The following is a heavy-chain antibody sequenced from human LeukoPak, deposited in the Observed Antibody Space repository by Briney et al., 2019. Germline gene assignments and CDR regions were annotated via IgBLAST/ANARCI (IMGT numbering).Heavy chain of an antibody. CDR3: AKSLDY. CDR2: IKEDGSQT. CDR1: GFTFSRSW. Sequence: GGSLRLSCVASGFTFSRSWMDWVRQAPGKGLEWVANIKEDGSQTYYVDSAKGRFTISRDNAKNSLYLQMDSLRVEDTAIYYCAKSLDYWGRETLVTVSS. V-gene: IGHV3-7*01. J-gene: IGHJ4*02.